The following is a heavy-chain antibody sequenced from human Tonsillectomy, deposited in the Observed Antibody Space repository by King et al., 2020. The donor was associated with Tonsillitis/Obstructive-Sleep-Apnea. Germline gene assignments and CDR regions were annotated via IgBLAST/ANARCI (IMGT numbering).Heavy chain of an antibody. CDR1: GYTFTSYD. D-gene: IGHD3-16*02. V-gene: IGHV1-8*01. J-gene: IGHJ2*01. CDR3: AREMITFGGVIDPFDR. Sequence: VQLVESGAEVKKPGASVKVSCKASGYTFTSYDINWVRQATGQGLEWMGWMNPNSGNTGYAQKFQGRVTMTRNTSITTAYMELSSLRSEDTAVYYCAREMITFGGVIDPFDRWGRGTLVTVSS. CDR2: MNPNSGNT.